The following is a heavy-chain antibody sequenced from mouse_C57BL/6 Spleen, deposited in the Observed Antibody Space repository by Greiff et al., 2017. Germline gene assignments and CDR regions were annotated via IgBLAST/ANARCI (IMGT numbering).Heavy chain of an antibody. CDR1: GYAFSSSW. V-gene: IGHV1-82*01. CDR2: IYPGGGDT. J-gene: IGHJ4*01. Sequence: VQLKESGPELVKPGASVKISCKASGYAFSSSWMNWVKQRPGKGLEWIGRIYPGGGDTNYNGKFKGKATLTADKSSSTAYMQLSSLTSEDSAVYICARCLANYYAMDYWGQGTSVTVSS. CDR3: ARCLANYYAMDY.